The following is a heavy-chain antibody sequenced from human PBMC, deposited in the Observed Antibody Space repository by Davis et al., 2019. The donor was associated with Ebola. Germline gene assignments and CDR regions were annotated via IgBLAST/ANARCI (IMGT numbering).Heavy chain of an antibody. CDR3: VLIAAAGKIDY. V-gene: IGHV1-46*01. CDR1: GYTFTSYY. D-gene: IGHD6-13*01. J-gene: IGHJ4*02. Sequence: ASVKVSCKASGYTFTSYYMHWVRQAPGQGLEWMGIINPSGGSTSYAQKFQGRVTITADESTSTAYMELSSLRSEDTAVYYCVLIAAAGKIDYWGQGTLVTVSS. CDR2: INPSGGST.